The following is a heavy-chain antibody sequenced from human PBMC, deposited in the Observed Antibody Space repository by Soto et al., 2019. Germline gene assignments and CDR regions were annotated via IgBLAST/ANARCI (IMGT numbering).Heavy chain of an antibody. D-gene: IGHD3-10*01. CDR3: AKDVRRVVRGIDY. CDR1: GFTFTTSA. J-gene: IGHJ4*02. V-gene: IGHV3-30-3*01. Sequence: QVQLVESGGGVVQPGSSLRLSCAVSGFTFTTSAMHWVRQAPGKGLEWVASISFDAFNKYYADSVKGRFTISRDDSKNTVYLQMNSLTVEDTAVYYCAKDVRRVVRGIDYWGQGTPVTVSS. CDR2: ISFDAFNK.